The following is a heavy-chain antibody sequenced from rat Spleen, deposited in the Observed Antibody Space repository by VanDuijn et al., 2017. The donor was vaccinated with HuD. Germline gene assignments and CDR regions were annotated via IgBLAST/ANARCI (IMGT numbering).Heavy chain of an antibody. CDR3: VRQDTSGYSNWFTY. J-gene: IGHJ3*01. D-gene: IGHD4-3*01. V-gene: IGHV5-25*01. Sequence: EVQLVESDGGLVQPGRSLKLSCAASGFTLSDHYMAWVRQTPTKGLEWVATISPGGGGTYYRDSVKGRFTVSRDNAKSTLYLQMDSLRSEDTATYYCVRQDTSGYSNWFTYWGQGTLVTVSS. CDR2: ISPGGGGT. CDR1: GFTLSDHY.